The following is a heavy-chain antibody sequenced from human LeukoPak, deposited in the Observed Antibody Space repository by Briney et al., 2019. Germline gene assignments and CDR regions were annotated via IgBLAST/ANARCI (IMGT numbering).Heavy chain of an antibody. J-gene: IGHJ4*02. V-gene: IGHV1-2*02. CDR1: GYIFTGYY. D-gene: IGHD1-26*01. Sequence: ASVKVSCKASGYIFTGYYMHWVRQAPGQGLEWMGWINPNSGGTNSAQKFQGRVTMTRDTSISTAYMELSRLTSDDTAVYYCARHPYSGSYHFDYWGQGTLVAVSS. CDR3: ARHPYSGSYHFDY. CDR2: INPNSGGT.